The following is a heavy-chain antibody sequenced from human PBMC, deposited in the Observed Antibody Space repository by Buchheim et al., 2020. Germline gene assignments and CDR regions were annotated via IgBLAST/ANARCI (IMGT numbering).Heavy chain of an antibody. J-gene: IGHJ4*02. CDR1: GGSVSSGSYY. Sequence: QVQLQESGPGLVKPSETLSLTCTVSGGSVSSGSYYWSWIRQPPGKGLEWIGYIYYSGSTNYNPSLKSRVTIPVDTSKNQFSLKLSSVTAADTAVYYCARGWFGEFDYWGQGTL. V-gene: IGHV4-61*01. CDR3: ARGWFGEFDY. CDR2: IYYSGST. D-gene: IGHD3-10*01.